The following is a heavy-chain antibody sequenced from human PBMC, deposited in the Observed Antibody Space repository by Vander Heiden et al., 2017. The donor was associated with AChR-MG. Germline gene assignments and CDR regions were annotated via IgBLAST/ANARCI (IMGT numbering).Heavy chain of an antibody. CDR2: IYSGGST. CDR3: ARAGRRGYSGYDFDY. D-gene: IGHD5-12*01. CDR1: GFTVSSNY. V-gene: IGHV3-53*01. Sequence: EVQLVESGGGLIQPGGSLRLSCAASGFTVSSNYMSWVRQAPGKGLEWVSVIYSGGSTYYADSVKGRFTISRDNSKNTLYLQMNSLRAEDTAVYYCARAGRRGYSGYDFDYWGQGTLVTVSS. J-gene: IGHJ4*02.